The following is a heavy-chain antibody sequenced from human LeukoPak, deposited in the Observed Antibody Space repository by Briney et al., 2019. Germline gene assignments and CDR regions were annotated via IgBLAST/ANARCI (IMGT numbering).Heavy chain of an antibody. Sequence: SVKVSCKASGGTFSSYAISWVRQAPGQGLEWMGRIIPIFGTANYAQKFQGRVTITTDESTSTAYMELSSLRSEDTAVYYCATNQLLSPYYYYYMDVWGKGTTVTVSS. CDR3: ATNQLLSPYYYYYMDV. J-gene: IGHJ6*03. V-gene: IGHV1-69*05. CDR2: IIPIFGTA. D-gene: IGHD2-2*01. CDR1: GGTFSSYA.